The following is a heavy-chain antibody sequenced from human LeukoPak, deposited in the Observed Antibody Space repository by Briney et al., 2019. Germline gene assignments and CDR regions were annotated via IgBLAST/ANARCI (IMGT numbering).Heavy chain of an antibody. CDR3: ARPGTPSSLDLFFDY. D-gene: IGHD1-1*01. Sequence: GGSLRLSCVASGFTFSIYAMSWVRQTPGKGLEWVSAVRGTDGTTYYADSVKGRFTISRDISKNTLDLHMNNLRAEDAALYYCARPGTPSSLDLFFDYWGPGTLVTVSS. J-gene: IGHJ4*02. V-gene: IGHV3-23*01. CDR2: VRGTDGTT. CDR1: GFTFSIYA.